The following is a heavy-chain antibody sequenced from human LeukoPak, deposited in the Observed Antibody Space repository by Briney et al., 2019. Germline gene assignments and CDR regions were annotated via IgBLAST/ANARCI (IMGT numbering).Heavy chain of an antibody. V-gene: IGHV3-21*01. D-gene: IGHD5-12*01. CDR1: GFTFSSYS. CDR2: ISSSSSYI. Sequence: PGGSLRLSCAASGFTFSSYSMNWVRQAPGKGLEWVSSISSSSSYIYYADSVKGRFTISRDNAKNSLYLQMNSLRAEDTAVYYCARDGGYSGYDIDYWGQGTLVTVSS. J-gene: IGHJ4*02. CDR3: ARDGGYSGYDIDY.